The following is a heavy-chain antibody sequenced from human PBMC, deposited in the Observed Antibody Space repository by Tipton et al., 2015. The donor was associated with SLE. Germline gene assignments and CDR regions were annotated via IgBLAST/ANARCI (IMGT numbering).Heavy chain of an antibody. CDR1: GFTFSSYA. Sequence: SLRLSCAASGFTFSSYAMSWVRQAPGKGLEWVSAISGSGGSTYYADSVKGRFTISRDNAKNSLYLQMNSLRAEDTAVYHCARGRVGSSWGQGTLVTVSS. J-gene: IGHJ4*02. CDR2: ISGSGGST. V-gene: IGHV3-23*01. D-gene: IGHD2-2*01. CDR3: ARGRVGSS.